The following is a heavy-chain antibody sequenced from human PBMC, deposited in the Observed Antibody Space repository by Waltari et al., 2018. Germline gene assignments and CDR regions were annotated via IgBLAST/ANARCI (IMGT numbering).Heavy chain of an antibody. V-gene: IGHV3-23*01. D-gene: IGHD2-15*01. CDR3: AKVGVVVVVVDLYYFDY. Sequence: EVQLLESGGGLVQPGGSLRLSCAASGFTFSSYAMSWVRQAPGKGLEWVSAISGSGGSTYYADSVKGRCTISRDNAKNTLYLQMNSLRAEDTAVYYCAKVGVVVVVVDLYYFDYWGQGTLVTVSS. CDR2: ISGSGGST. CDR1: GFTFSSYA. J-gene: IGHJ4*02.